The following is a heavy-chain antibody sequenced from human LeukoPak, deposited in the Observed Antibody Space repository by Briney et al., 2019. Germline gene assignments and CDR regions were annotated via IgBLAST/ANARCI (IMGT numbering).Heavy chain of an antibody. D-gene: IGHD3-10*01. CDR1: GFTVSSNY. V-gene: IGHV3-30*03. CDR2: ISYDGSNK. J-gene: IGHJ4*02. Sequence: GGSLRLSCAASGFTVSSNYMSWVRQAPGKGLEWVAVISYDGSNKYYADSVKGQFTISRDNSKNTLYLQMNSLRAEDTAVYYCAAGVYWGQGTLVTVSS. CDR3: AAGVY.